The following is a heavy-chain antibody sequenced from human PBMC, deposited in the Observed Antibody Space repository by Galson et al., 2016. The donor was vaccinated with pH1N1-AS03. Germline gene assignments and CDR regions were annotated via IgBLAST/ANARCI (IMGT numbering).Heavy chain of an antibody. CDR1: GGSYSSYY. CDR3: ARFPDYGDDVGY. CDR2: VFYNGTT. Sequence: ETLSLTCTAAGGSYSSYYWSCVRQSLGDVFFWIGIVFYNGTTKYNPSLRSRVTISVDTSKNQFSLKLTSVTAADTAVYYCARFPDYGDDVGYWGTSTLLPVYS. V-gene: IGHV4-59*08. J-gene: IGHJ4*02. D-gene: IGHD4-17*01.